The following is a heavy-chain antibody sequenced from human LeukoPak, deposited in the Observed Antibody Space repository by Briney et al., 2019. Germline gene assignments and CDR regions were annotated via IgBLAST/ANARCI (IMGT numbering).Heavy chain of an antibody. Sequence: SETLSLTCNVSGGSFSSTSYYWGWISQPPGKGLEWIGTIYYSGTIYYNPSLKSRVTISVDTSKNQFSLRLSSVTAADTAVYYCARDFGPYCGGACFPFDYWGREPWSPSPQ. CDR2: IYYSGTI. D-gene: IGHD2-21*02. V-gene: IGHV4-39*07. J-gene: IGHJ4*02. CDR1: GGSFSSTSYY. CDR3: ARDFGPYCGGACFPFDY.